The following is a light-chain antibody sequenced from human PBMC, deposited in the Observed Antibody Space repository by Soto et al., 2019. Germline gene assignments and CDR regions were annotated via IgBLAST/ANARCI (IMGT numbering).Light chain of an antibody. CDR2: DTS. J-gene: IGKJ1*01. CDR3: QQYGSSPTT. V-gene: IGKV3-20*01. CDR1: QGIGDT. Sequence: EVVMTQYQTTLSVFPEEGVTLSCRASQGIGDTLAWYQHKPGQTPRLLIYDTSTRATGVPARFSGSGSGTDFTLTISRLEPEDFAVYHCQQYGSSPTTFGQGTKVDIK.